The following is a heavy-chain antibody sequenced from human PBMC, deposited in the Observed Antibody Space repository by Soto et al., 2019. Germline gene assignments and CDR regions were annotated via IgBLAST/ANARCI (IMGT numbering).Heavy chain of an antibody. CDR2: IYWDDDK. CDR3: AHIVVAGLGYYFDY. Sequence: QITLKESGPTLVKPTQTLTLTCTFSGFSLSSTRMAVGWIRQPPGKALEWLALIYWDDDKRHSPFLKSRLTIPKDTSKHPVVLTMSNMDPVDTARYYCAHIVVAGLGYYFDYWGQGTLVTVSS. J-gene: IGHJ4*02. V-gene: IGHV2-5*02. D-gene: IGHD6-19*01. CDR1: GFSLSSTRMA.